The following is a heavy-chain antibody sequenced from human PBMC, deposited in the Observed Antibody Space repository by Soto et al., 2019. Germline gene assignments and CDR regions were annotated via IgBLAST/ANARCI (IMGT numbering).Heavy chain of an antibody. CDR2: IIPILGIA. CDR3: AGYGSGSYYNVIWYFDL. D-gene: IGHD3-10*01. J-gene: IGHJ2*01. CDR1: GGTFSSYT. Sequence: QVQLVQSGAEVKKPGSSVKVSCKASGGTFSSYTISWVRQAPGQGLEWMGRIIPILGIANYAQKFQGRVTITADKSTSTAYMERSSLRSEDTAVYYCAGYGSGSYYNVIWYFDLWGRGTLVTVSS. V-gene: IGHV1-69*02.